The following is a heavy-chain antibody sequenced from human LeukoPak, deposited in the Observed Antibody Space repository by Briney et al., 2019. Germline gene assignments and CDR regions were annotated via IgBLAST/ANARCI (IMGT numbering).Heavy chain of an antibody. J-gene: IGHJ5*02. CDR1: GGSISSSSYY. CDR3: ARAGGVYNWFDP. V-gene: IGHV4-39*07. Sequence: PSETLSLTCTVSGGSISSSSYYWGWIRQPPGKGLEWIGSIYYSGSTYYNPSLKSRVTISVDRSKNQFSLKLSSVTAADTAVYYCARAGGVYNWFDPWGQGTLVTVSS. CDR2: IYYSGST. D-gene: IGHD5/OR15-5a*01.